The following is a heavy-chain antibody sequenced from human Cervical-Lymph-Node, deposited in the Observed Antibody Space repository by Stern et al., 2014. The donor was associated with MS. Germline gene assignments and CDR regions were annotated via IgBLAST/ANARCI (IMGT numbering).Heavy chain of an antibody. J-gene: IGHJ6*02. CDR3: AREVAGHRLGMMDV. D-gene: IGHD6-19*01. CDR2: INPSGGNT. V-gene: IGHV1-46*01. Sequence: VHLVESGAEVKKPGASVQVSCKASGYTFTSYYMHWVRQAPGQGLEWMGIINPSGGNTRYAQKFQGRVTMTRDTSTSTVYMELSSLRSEDTAVYYCAREVAGHRLGMMDVWGQGTTVTVSS. CDR1: GYTFTSYY.